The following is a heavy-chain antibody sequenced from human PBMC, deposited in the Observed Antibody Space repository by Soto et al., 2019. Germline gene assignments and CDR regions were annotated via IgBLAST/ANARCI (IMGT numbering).Heavy chain of an antibody. CDR3: AREGDSGSYIYHYYGMDV. J-gene: IGHJ6*02. CDR2: ISAYNCNT. D-gene: IGHD1-26*01. V-gene: IGHV1-18*04. Sequence: AASVKVSCKASGYTFTRYGISWVRQAPAQGLEGMGWISAYNCNTNYVQKLQGRVTMTPDTSTSTAYMELRRLRSDDTAVYYCAREGDSGSYIYHYYGMDVWGQGTTVTVSS. CDR1: GYTFTRYG.